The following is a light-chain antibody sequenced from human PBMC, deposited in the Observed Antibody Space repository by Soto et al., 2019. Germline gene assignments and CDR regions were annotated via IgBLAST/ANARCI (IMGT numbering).Light chain of an antibody. CDR3: SSYTSSSTYV. J-gene: IGLJ1*01. CDR2: EVS. Sequence: QSVLTQPASVSGSPGQSIAISCTGTSSDVGGYNYVSWYQQHPGKAPKLMISEVSNRPSGVSNRFSGSKSGNTVSLTISGLQAEDEADYYCSSYTSSSTYVFGTGTKLTVL. V-gene: IGLV2-14*01. CDR1: SSDVGGYNY.